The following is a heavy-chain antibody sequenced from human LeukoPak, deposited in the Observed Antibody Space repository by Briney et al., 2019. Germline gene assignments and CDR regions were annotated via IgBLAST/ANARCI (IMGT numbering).Heavy chain of an antibody. Sequence: GGSLRLSCAASGFPFSSYWMHWVRQVPGKGLLWVSRINSDGSATIYADSVRGRFTISRDNAKNTLYLQMSGLRVEDTAVYHCASDSPYYGMDVWGQGATVTVSS. CDR3: ASDSPYYGMDV. J-gene: IGHJ6*02. CDR2: INSDGSAT. V-gene: IGHV3-74*01. CDR1: GFPFSSYW.